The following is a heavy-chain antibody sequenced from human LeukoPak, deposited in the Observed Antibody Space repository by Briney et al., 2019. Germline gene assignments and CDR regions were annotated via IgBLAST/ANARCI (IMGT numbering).Heavy chain of an antibody. CDR3: AKSPPYDV. V-gene: IGHV3-30-3*02. J-gene: IGHJ6*04. Sequence: PGGSLRLSCAASGFTFSSYAMHWVRQAPGKGLEWVAVISYDGSNKYYADSVKGRFTISRDNSKNTLYLQMNSLRAEDTAVYYCAKSPPYDVWGKGTTVTVSS. CDR2: ISYDGSNK. CDR1: GFTFSSYA.